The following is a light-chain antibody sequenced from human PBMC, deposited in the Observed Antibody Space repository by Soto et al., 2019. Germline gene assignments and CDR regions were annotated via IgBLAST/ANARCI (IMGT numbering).Light chain of an antibody. CDR3: QQRNNWPIT. CDR2: GAS. CDR1: QSVDSY. Sequence: EIVLTQSPSSLSLSPGERATLSCRAGQSVDSYLVWYQQKPGQAPRLLISGASNRATGIAARFSGSGSGTDFTLTINSLEPEDFAVYYCQQRNNWPITFGQGTRLEIK. J-gene: IGKJ5*01. V-gene: IGKV3-11*01.